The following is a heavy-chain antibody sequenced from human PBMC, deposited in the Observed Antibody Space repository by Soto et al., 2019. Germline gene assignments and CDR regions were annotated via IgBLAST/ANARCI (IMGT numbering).Heavy chain of an antibody. CDR2: VSATETA. CDR1: CGSIISFY. V-gene: IGHV4-4*07. J-gene: IGHJ3*02. Sequence: SETLSLTCTVSCGSIISFYWSWIRQSAGKGLEWIGRVSATETASYNPSLRSRVTMSADMSSNQFSLNLNSVTAADSAVYFCAREFPGALERSRAFDIWGQGTVVTVSS. CDR3: AREFPGALERSRAFDI. D-gene: IGHD1-1*01.